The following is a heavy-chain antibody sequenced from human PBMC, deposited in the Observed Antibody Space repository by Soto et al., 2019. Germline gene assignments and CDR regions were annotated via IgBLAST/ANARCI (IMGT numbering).Heavy chain of an antibody. CDR1: GYSFTSYW. J-gene: IGHJ6*02. CDR3: ARGYCSGGSCRYYYYYGMDV. D-gene: IGHD2-15*01. Sequence: GESLKISCRGSGYSFTSYWIGWVRQMPGKGLEWMGIIYPGDSDTRYSPSFQGQVTISADKSISTAYLQWSRLKASDTAMYYCARGYCSGGSCRYYYYYGMDVWGQGATVTVSS. V-gene: IGHV5-51*01. CDR2: IYPGDSDT.